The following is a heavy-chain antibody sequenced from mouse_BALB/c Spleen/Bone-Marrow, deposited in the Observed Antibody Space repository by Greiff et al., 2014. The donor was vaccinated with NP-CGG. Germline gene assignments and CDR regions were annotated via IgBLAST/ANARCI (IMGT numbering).Heavy chain of an antibody. J-gene: IGHJ4*01. D-gene: IGHD2-3*01. CDR1: GYSFTGYF. CDR3: GRWGDGYYYAMDY. V-gene: IGHV1-37*01. Sequence: VQLQQSGPDLVKPGASVKLSCKASGYSFTGYFLNWVRQSHGKSLEWIGRINPFNGDTFYNQKFKGKATLTVDKSSTTAHMELLSLTSEDSAVYYCGRWGDGYYYAMDYWGQGTSVTVSP. CDR2: INPFNGDT.